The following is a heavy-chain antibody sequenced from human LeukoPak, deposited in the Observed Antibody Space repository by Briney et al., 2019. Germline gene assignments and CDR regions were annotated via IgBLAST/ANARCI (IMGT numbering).Heavy chain of an antibody. Sequence: GGALTLSCAASLFTFSRYWMHWVRQPLWKGLVWVSRINPDGSTTNYPATVKGRFTISRDNAKKTLYLQMSRLTVEDTAVYYGARVATVTTPDYWGQGTLVTVSS. CDR3: ARVATVTTPDY. CDR1: LFTFSRYW. V-gene: IGHV3-74*01. J-gene: IGHJ4*02. CDR2: INPDGSTT. D-gene: IGHD4-17*01.